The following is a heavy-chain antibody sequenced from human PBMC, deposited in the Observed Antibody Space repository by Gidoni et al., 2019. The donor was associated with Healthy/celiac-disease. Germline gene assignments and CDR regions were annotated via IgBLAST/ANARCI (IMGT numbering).Heavy chain of an antibody. Sequence: QVQLVQSGAEVKKPGSSVTVSCKAYGGTFSSYAISWVRQAPGQGLEWMGGIIPSFGTANYAQKFQGRVTITADKSTSTAYMELSSLRSEDTAVYYCARHRPAGGTGAYYYYYMDVWGKGTTVTVSS. D-gene: IGHD7-27*01. CDR2: IIPSFGTA. V-gene: IGHV1-69*06. CDR3: ARHRPAGGTGAYYYYYMDV. J-gene: IGHJ6*03. CDR1: GGTFSSYA.